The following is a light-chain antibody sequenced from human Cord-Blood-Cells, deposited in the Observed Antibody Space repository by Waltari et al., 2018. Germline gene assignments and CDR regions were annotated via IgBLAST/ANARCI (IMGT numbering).Light chain of an antibody. CDR3: CSYAGSSTL. V-gene: IGLV2-23*01. CDR1: GGTVGGYNL. CDR2: EGS. Sequence: PRTQPAPGPGSPGQPITIPSPGTGGTVGGYNLSSWHQQHPGKAPKLMIYEGSKRPSGVYNRFSGSKSGNTASLTISGLQAEDEADYYCCSYAGSSTLFGGGTKLTVL. J-gene: IGLJ3*02.